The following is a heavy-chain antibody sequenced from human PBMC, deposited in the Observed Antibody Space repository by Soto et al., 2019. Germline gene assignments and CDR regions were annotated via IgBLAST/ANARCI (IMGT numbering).Heavy chain of an antibody. CDR2: IYYSGST. J-gene: IGHJ6*03. D-gene: IGHD3-3*01. Sequence: QVQLQESGPGLVKPSQTLSLTCTVSGGSISSGGYYWSWIRQHPGKGLEWIGYIYYSGSTYYNPSLKSRVTISVDTSKNQFSLKLSSVTAADTAVYYCARDTIFGEDYYYYMDVWGKGTTVTVSS. CDR1: GGSISSGGYY. CDR3: ARDTIFGEDYYYYMDV. V-gene: IGHV4-31*03.